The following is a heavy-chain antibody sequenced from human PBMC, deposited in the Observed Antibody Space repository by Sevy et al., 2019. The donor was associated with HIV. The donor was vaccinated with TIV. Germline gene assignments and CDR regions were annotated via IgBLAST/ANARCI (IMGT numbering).Heavy chain of an antibody. CDR3: ARGGYYYDNAAYYALDS. J-gene: IGHJ4*02. CDR1: GFTFSNYA. Sequence: GGSLRLPCAATGFTFSNYAMRWVRQAPGKGMEWVAIIWSDGAYQYHGDSVKGRFTISRDNSKNTLYLQMNNVRVEDTAVYYCARGGYYYDNAAYYALDSWGQGTLVTVSS. CDR2: IWSDGAYQ. D-gene: IGHD3-22*01. V-gene: IGHV3-33*01.